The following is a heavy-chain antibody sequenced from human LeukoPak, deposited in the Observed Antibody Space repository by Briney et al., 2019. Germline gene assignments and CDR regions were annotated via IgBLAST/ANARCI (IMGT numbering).Heavy chain of an antibody. Sequence: PGGSLRLSCAASGFTFSNYWMSWVRQAPGKGLEWVANIKQDGSEKHYVDSVKGRFTISTDNAKNSLYLQMNSLRAEDTAVYYCARDCSSTSCYLYYYYMDVWGKGTTVTVSS. CDR2: IKQDGSEK. V-gene: IGHV3-7*01. CDR3: ARDCSSTSCYLYYYYMDV. CDR1: GFTFSNYW. D-gene: IGHD2-2*01. J-gene: IGHJ6*03.